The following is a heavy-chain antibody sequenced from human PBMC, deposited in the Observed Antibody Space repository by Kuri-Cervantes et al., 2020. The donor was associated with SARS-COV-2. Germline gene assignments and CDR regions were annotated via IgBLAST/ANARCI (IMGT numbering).Heavy chain of an antibody. CDR3: ARATKVVPAAITKRGGMDV. CDR1: GGSFSGYY. CDR2: INHSGST. Sequence: ESLKISCAVSGGSFSGYYWSWIRQPPGKGLERIGEINHSGSTNYNPSLKSRVTISVDTSKNQFSLKLSSVTAADTAVYYCARATKVVPAAITKRGGMDVWGQGTTVTVSS. V-gene: IGHV4-34*01. D-gene: IGHD2-2*01. J-gene: IGHJ6*02.